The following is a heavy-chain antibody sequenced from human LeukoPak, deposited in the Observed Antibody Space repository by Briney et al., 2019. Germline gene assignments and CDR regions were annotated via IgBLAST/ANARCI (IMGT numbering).Heavy chain of an antibody. D-gene: IGHD1-26*01. CDR1: GFSLSTSGVG. V-gene: IGHV2-5*02. CDR3: ALSLGATTVREFDY. Sequence: SGPTLVKPTQTLTPTCTFSGFSLSTSGVGVGWIRQPPGKALEWLALIYWDDDKRYSPSLKSRLTITKDTSKNQVVLTMTNMDPVDTATYYCALSLGATTVREFDYWGQGTLVTVSS. J-gene: IGHJ4*02. CDR2: IYWDDDK.